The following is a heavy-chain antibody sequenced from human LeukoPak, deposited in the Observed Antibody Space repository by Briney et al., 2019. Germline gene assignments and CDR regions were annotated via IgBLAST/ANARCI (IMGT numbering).Heavy chain of an antibody. D-gene: IGHD4-17*01. Sequence: SETLSLTRTVSGGSISSYYWSWIRQPPGKGLEWIGYIYYSGGTNYNPSLKSRVTISVDTSKNQFSLKLSSVTAADTAVYYCARDGDYGDYGSAFDIWGQGTMVTVSS. CDR2: IYYSGGT. CDR3: ARDGDYGDYGSAFDI. CDR1: GGSISSYY. J-gene: IGHJ3*02. V-gene: IGHV4-59*01.